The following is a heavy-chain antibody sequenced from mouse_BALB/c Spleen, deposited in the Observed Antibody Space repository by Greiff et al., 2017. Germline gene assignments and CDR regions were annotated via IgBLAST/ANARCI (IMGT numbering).Heavy chain of an antibody. CDR2: IYPGNRDT. J-gene: IGHJ1*01. CDR3: TRSAITTVVRYFDV. V-gene: IGHV1-5*01. D-gene: IGHD1-1*01. Sequence: VQLKQSGTVLARPGASVKMSCKASGYTFTSYWMHWVKQRPGQGLEWIGAIYPGNRDTSYNQKFKGKAKLTAVTSTSTAYMELSSLTNEDSAVYYSTRSAITTVVRYFDVWGAGTTVTVSS. CDR1: GYTFTSYW.